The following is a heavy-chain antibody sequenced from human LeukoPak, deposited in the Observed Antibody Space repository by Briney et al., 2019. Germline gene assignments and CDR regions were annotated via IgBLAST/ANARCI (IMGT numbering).Heavy chain of an antibody. CDR2: ITGSGAST. CDR1: GFTLSSSP. V-gene: IGHV3-23*01. J-gene: IGHJ4*02. Sequence: GGSLRLSCAASGFTLSSSPMTWVRQAPGKGLEWVSAITGSGASTYYADSVRGRFTISRDSSKNTLYLQMNSLRAEDTAVYYCAKRRDWGQGTLVTVSS. CDR3: AKRRD.